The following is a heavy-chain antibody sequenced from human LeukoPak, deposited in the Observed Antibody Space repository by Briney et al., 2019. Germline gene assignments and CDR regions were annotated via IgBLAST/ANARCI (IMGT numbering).Heavy chain of an antibody. D-gene: IGHD3-16*02. CDR3: ARDWFTRLRELSPDRAFDY. CDR2: IGTAGEI. Sequence: GGSLRLSCAASGFTFSSYWMSWVRQAPGKGLEWVSGIGTAGEIYYPGSVKGRFTISRDNAKNSLYLQMNSLRAEDTALYYCARDWFTRLRELSPDRAFDYWGQGTLVTVSS. V-gene: IGHV3-13*01. J-gene: IGHJ4*02. CDR1: GFTFSSYW.